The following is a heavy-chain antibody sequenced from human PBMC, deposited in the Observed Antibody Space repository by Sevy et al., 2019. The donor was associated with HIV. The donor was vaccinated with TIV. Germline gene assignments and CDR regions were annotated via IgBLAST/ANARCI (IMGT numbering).Heavy chain of an antibody. D-gene: IGHD3-16*01. V-gene: IGHV3-30*14. J-gene: IGHJ4*02. Sequence: GGSLRLSCAASGFRFSEYSMHWVRQAPGKGLEWVAVISYDGRNNKYNVDSVKGRFTISRDNSKNTLFLQMNSLRAEDSAIYYCARDRGEILHSAFDYWGQGTLVTVSS. CDR2: ISYDGRNNK. CDR1: GFRFSEYS. CDR3: ARDRGEILHSAFDY.